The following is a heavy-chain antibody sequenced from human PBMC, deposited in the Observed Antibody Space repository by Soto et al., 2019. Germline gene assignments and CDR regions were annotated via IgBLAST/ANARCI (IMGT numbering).Heavy chain of an antibody. Sequence: LQESGGDLVQPGGSLRLSCAASGFKFSMFGMNWVRQASGKGLEWIAYISSSSTTIVYGGSVEGRFTVSRDNVENSLYLQMKSLRDDDTAVYYCARDRGGVVAGFNWLDPWGHGTPVTVST. D-gene: IGHD6-19*01. CDR3: ARDRGGVVAGFNWLDP. CDR2: ISSSSTTI. CDR1: GFKFSMFG. J-gene: IGHJ5*02. V-gene: IGHV3-48*02.